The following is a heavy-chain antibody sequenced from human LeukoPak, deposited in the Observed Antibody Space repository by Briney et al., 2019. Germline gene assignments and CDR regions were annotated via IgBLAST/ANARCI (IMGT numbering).Heavy chain of an antibody. CDR2: ISYDGSNK. V-gene: IGHV3-30*18. CDR3: AKDPPTIPN. D-gene: IGHD3-9*01. CDR1: GFTFSSYG. J-gene: IGHJ4*02. Sequence: GGSLRLSCAASGFTFSSYGMHWVRQAPGKGLEWVAVISYDGSNKYYADSVKGRFTISRDNSKNTLYLQMNSLRAEDTAVYYCAKDPPTIPNWGQGTLVTVSS.